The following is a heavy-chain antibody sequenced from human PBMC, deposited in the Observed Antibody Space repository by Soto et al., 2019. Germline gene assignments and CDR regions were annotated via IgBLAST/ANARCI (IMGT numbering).Heavy chain of an antibody. CDR1: GYTLTELS. CDR2: SDPEDGET. V-gene: IGHV1-24*01. D-gene: IGHD3-22*01. CDR3: ATGNYYDSSGPLFDL. Sequence: ASVKVSCKVSGYTLTELSMHWVRQAPGKGLEWMGGSDPEDGETIYAQKFQGRVTMTEDTSTDTAYMELSSLRSEDTAVYYCATGNYYDSSGPLFDLWGRGTLVTVSS. J-gene: IGHJ2*01.